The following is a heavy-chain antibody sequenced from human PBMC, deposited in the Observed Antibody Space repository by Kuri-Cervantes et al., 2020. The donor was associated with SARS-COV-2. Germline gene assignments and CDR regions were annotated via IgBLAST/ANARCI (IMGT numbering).Heavy chain of an antibody. CDR3: ARHISRSQLPRGWFDP. D-gene: IGHD2-2*01. CDR1: GGSISSYY. J-gene: IGHJ5*02. V-gene: IGHV4-34*01. Sequence: SETLSLTCTVSGGSISSYYWSWIRQPPGKGLEWIGEINHSGSTNYNPSLKSRVTVSVDTSKNQFSLKLSSVTAADTAVYYCARHISRSQLPRGWFDPWGQGTLVTVFS. CDR2: INHSGST.